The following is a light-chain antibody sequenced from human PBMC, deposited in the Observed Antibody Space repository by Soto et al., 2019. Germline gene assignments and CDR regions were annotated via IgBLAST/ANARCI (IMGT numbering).Light chain of an antibody. CDR3: QSYDSSLSGVV. CDR2: GNS. J-gene: IGLJ2*01. CDR1: SSNIGAGYD. Sequence: QSVLTQPPXVSGAPGQXVTIXXTGSSSNIGAGYDVHWYQQLPGTAPKLLIYGNSNRPSGVPDRFSGSKSGTSASLAITGLQAEDEADYYCQSYDSSLSGVVFGGGTKLTVL. V-gene: IGLV1-40*01.